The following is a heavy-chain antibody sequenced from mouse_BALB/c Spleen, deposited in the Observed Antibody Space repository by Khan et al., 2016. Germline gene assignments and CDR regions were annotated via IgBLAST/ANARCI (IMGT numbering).Heavy chain of an antibody. D-gene: IGHD2-2*01. CDR3: TRFSYGYDGAWFAY. CDR1: GYTFTSYW. J-gene: IGHJ3*01. CDR2: IYPGNSDT. V-gene: IGHV1-5*01. Sequence: VQLQQSGTVLARPGASVKMSCKASGYTFTSYWMHWVKQRPGQGLEWIGAIYPGNSDTSYNQKFKGKAKLTAVTSTSTAYMELSSLTNEASAVYYCTRFSYGYDGAWFAYWGQGTLVTVSA.